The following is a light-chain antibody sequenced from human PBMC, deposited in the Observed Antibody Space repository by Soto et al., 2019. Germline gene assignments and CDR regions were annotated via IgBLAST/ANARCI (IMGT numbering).Light chain of an antibody. V-gene: IGKV1-5*01. CDR3: QKYNSAPQT. J-gene: IGKJ1*01. Sequence: QMAKCPSTLCASVCDRVTISCRASQSISSWLAWYQQKPGKAPKLLIYDASSLESGVPSRFSGSGSGTEFTLTISSLQPEDVATYYCQKYNSAPQTFGQGTKVDIK. CDR2: DAS. CDR1: QSISSW.